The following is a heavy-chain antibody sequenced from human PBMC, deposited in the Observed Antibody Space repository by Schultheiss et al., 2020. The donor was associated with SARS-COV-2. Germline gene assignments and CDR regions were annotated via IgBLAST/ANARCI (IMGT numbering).Heavy chain of an antibody. J-gene: IGHJ4*02. CDR3: IHLLAGRGIDY. V-gene: IGHV2-5*02. CDR1: GFSLNTRRVG. Sequence: SGPTLVKPTQTLTLTCTFSGFSLNTRRVGVGWIRQPPGKALEWVALIYWDDDKRYSPSLMSRVTIADGPSRNQVDLTVTETDVVDTATYYCIHLLAGRGIDYWGPGLLVTVSS. D-gene: IGHD3-10*01. CDR2: IYWDDDK.